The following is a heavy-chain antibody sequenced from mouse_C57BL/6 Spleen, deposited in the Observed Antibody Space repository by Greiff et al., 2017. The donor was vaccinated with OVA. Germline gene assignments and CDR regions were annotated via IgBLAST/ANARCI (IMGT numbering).Heavy chain of an antibody. CDR1: GYTFTSYW. CDR3: ARGDYDDYYAMDY. Sequence: QVQLQQPGAELVKPGASVKMSCKASGYTFTSYWITWVKQRPGQGLEWIGDIYPGSGSTHYNEKFKSKDTLTVDTSSSTAYMQLRSLTSEDSAVYDGARGDYDDYYAMDYWGQGTSVTVSA. V-gene: IGHV1-55*01. J-gene: IGHJ4*01. CDR2: IYPGSGST. D-gene: IGHD2-4*01.